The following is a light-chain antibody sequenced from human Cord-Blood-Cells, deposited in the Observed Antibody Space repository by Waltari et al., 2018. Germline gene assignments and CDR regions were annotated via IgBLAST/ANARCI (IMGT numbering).Light chain of an antibody. V-gene: IGLV1-51*01. CDR2: DNN. CDR1: SPNIRNNY. J-gene: IGLJ1*01. Sequence: QSVLTQPPSVSAAPGQKVTISCSGSSPNIRNNYVSWYQQLPGTAPKLLIYDNNKRPSGIPDRFSGSKSGTSATLGITGLQTGDEADYYCGTWDSSLSAYVFGTGTKVTVL. CDR3: GTWDSSLSAYV.